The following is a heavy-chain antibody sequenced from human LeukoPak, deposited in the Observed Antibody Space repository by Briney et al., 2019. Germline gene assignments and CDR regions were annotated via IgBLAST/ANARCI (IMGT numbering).Heavy chain of an antibody. D-gene: IGHD2-15*01. CDR2: VNGNGRST. CDR3: VRSFRIPYCSGNSCYPTDFDF. V-gene: IGHV3-74*01. J-gene: IGHJ4*02. Sequence: PGGSLRLSCATSGFSVSSYWLHWVRQSPAKGLVWVSRVNGNGRSTSYADSVKGRFTISRGNAKNTLYLHMTSLRVEDSAVYYCVRSFRIPYCSGNSCYPTDFDFWGQGTLVTVSS. CDR1: GFSVSSYW.